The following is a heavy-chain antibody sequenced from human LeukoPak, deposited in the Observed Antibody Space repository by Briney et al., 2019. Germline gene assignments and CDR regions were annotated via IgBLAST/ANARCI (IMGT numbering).Heavy chain of an antibody. V-gene: IGHV1-2*04. CDR1: KSTFNAYF. CDR3: ALGSSKAFNV. Sequence: ASVTVSCKASKSTFNAYFVHWVRQAPGQGLEWVGWNSPNNGVTNLAQKFEGWVTMTRDTSTTTASMEVTRLRSDDTAVYYCALGSSKAFNVWGQGTMVTVSS. D-gene: IGHD1-26*01. J-gene: IGHJ3*01. CDR2: NSPNNGVT.